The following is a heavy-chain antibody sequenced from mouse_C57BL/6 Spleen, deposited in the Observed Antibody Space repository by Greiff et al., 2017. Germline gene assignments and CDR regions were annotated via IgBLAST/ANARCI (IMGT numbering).Heavy chain of an antibody. V-gene: IGHV5-17*01. D-gene: IGHD3-2*02. CDR1: GFTFSDYG. J-gene: IGHJ4*01. CDR2: ISSGSSTI. Sequence: EVQLVEPGGGLVKPGGSLKLSCAASGFTFSDYGMHWVRQAPEKGLEWVAYISSGSSTIYYADTVKGRFTISRDNATNTLFLQMTSLRSGDTAMYYCAKGSAKATNYYAMDYWGQGTSVTVSS. CDR3: AKGSAKATNYYAMDY.